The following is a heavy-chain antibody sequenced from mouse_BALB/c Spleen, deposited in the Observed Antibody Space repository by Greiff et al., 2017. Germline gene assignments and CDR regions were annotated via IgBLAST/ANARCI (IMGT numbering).Heavy chain of an antibody. CDR2: ISNGGGST. CDR3: TRHLLGWDNYFDY. CDR1: GFTFSSYT. D-gene: IGHD2-3*01. V-gene: IGHV5-12-2*01. J-gene: IGHJ2*01. Sequence: EVQGVESGGGLVQPGGSLKLSCAASGFTFSSYTMSWVRQTPEKRLAWVAYISNGGGSTYYPDTVKGRFTISRDNAKNTLYLQRSSLKSEDTAMYYCTRHLLGWDNYFDYWGQGTTLTVSS.